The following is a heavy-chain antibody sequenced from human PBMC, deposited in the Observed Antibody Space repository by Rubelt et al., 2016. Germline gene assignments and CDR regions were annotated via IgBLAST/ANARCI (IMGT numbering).Heavy chain of an antibody. CDR1: GGSISGSNYR. D-gene: IGHD1-26*01. Sequence: QLQLQESGPGLVKPSETLSLTCTLSGGSISGSNYRWGWIRQPPGKGLEWIGYIYYSGSTNYNPSLKSRVTISVDTSKNQLSLKLSSVTAADTAVYYCARGSRVGPTGDYWGQGTLVTVSS. J-gene: IGHJ4*02. V-gene: IGHV4-61*05. CDR2: IYYSGST. CDR3: ARGSRVGPTGDY.